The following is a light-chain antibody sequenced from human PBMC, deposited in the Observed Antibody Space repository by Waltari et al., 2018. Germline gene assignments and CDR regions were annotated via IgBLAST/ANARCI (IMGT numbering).Light chain of an antibody. J-gene: IGLJ2*01. CDR1: RSNIGARYA. CDR2: GDI. V-gene: IGLV1-40*01. Sequence: QSVLTQPPSVSGAPGQRVTISCTGSRSNIGARYAVHWYQQLPGTAPKLLIYGDINRPSGVPDRFSASKSGTSASLAITGLQAEDEADYYCQSYDSSLSGVVFGGGTKLTVL. CDR3: QSYDSSLSGVV.